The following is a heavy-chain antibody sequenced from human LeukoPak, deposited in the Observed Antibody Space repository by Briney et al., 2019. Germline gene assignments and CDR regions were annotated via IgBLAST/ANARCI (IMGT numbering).Heavy chain of an antibody. J-gene: IGHJ4*02. CDR1: GGSTTSYY. CDR2: IYVSGST. D-gene: IGHD6-19*01. Sequence: PSETLSLTCTVSGGSTTSYYWSWLRQPAGKGLEWIGRIYVSGSTTYNPSLKSRVTISVDTSKNQFSLKLSSVTAADTAVYYCVRMPIAVADTVPFDYWGQGTLVTVSS. CDR3: VRMPIAVADTVPFDY. V-gene: IGHV4-4*07.